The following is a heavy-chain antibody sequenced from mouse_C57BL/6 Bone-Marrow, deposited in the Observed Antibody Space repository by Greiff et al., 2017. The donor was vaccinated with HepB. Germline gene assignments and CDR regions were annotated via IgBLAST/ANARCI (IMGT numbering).Heavy chain of an antibody. V-gene: IGHV5-2*01. Sequence: EVKLVESGGGLVQPGESLKLSCESNEYEFPSHDMSWVRKTPEKRLELVAAINSDGGSTYYPDNMERRCIISRDNTKKTLYLQMSSLRSEDTALYYCARMGGGDYYAMDYWGQGTSVTVSS. CDR1: EYEFPSHD. D-gene: IGHD4-1*01. J-gene: IGHJ4*01. CDR3: ARMGGGDYYAMDY. CDR2: INSDGGST.